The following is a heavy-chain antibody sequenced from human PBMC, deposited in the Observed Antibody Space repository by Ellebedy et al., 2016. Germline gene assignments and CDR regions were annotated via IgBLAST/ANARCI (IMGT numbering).Heavy chain of an antibody. CDR2: IYHSGST. CDR1: GGSISSSNW. Sequence: GSLRLSCAVSGGSISSSNWWSWVRQPPGKGLEWIGEIYHSGSTNYNPSLKSRVTISVDKSKNQFSLKLSSVTAADTAVYYCARDPDYYDSSWNTHAFDIWGQGTMVTVSS. CDR3: ARDPDYYDSSWNTHAFDI. V-gene: IGHV4-4*02. D-gene: IGHD3-22*01. J-gene: IGHJ3*02.